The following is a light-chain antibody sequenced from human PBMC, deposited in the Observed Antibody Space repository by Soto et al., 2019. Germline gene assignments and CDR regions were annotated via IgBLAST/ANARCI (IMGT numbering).Light chain of an antibody. V-gene: IGLV2-8*01. CDR1: SSDVGGYDY. J-gene: IGLJ1*01. CDR2: EVT. Sequence: QSVLTQPPSASGSPGQSVTTSCTGTSSDVGGYDYVSWYQQHPGKAPKLMIYEVTIRPSGVSERFSGSKSGNTASLTVSGLQAEDEADYYCSSYTGGNPSYVFGTGTKVTVL. CDR3: SSYTGGNPSYV.